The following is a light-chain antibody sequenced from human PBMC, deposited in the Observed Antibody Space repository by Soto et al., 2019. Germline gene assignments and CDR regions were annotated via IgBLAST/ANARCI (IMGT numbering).Light chain of an antibody. CDR1: QDITNY. Sequence: DIQMTQSPSSLSASVGDRVTITCQASQDITNYLNWFQQKPGKAPKLLIYDASNLQTGVPSRFSGRGSGAHFTFTISSLQPEDIATYYCQQYDNVPWTFGQETNVEIK. J-gene: IGKJ1*01. CDR2: DAS. CDR3: QQYDNVPWT. V-gene: IGKV1-33*01.